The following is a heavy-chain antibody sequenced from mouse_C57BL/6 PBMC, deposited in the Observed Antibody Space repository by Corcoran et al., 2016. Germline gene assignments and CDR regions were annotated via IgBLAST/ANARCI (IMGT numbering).Heavy chain of an antibody. Sequence: EVQLQQSGPELVKPGASVKISCKASGYTFTDSYMNWVKQRHGKSLEWIGDINPNNGGTSYNQKFKGKATLTVDKSSSTAYMELRSLTSEDSAVYYCAREDSGTWFAYWGQGTLVTVSA. J-gene: IGHJ3*01. D-gene: IGHD4-1*01. CDR1: GYTFTDSY. CDR2: INPNNGGT. CDR3: AREDSGTWFAY. V-gene: IGHV1-26*01.